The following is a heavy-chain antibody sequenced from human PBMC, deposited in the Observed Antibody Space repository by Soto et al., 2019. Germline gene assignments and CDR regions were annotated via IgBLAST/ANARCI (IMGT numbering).Heavy chain of an antibody. CDR2: ISYDGSNK. J-gene: IGHJ6*02. V-gene: IGHV3-30*18. Sequence: QVQLVESGGGVVQPGRSLRLSCAASGFTFSSYGMHWVRQAPGKGLEWVAVISYDGSNKYYADSVKGRFTISRDNSKNTLYLQMNSLRAEDTAVYYCAKDRSILYYYYYGMDVWGQGTTVTVSS. CDR1: GFTFSSYG. CDR3: AKDRSILYYYYYGMDV.